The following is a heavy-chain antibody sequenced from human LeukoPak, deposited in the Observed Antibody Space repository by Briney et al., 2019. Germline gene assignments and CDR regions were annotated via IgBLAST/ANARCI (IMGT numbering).Heavy chain of an antibody. CDR1: GFTFSSYA. J-gene: IGHJ4*02. Sequence: GGSLRLSCAASGFTFSSYAMSWVRQAPGKGLEWVSAISGSGGSTYYADSVKGRFTISRDNSKNTPYLQMNSLRAEDTAVYYCAKGLGYCSGGSCYVSFDYWGQGTLVTVSS. CDR2: ISGSGGST. V-gene: IGHV3-23*01. D-gene: IGHD2-15*01. CDR3: AKGLGYCSGGSCYVSFDY.